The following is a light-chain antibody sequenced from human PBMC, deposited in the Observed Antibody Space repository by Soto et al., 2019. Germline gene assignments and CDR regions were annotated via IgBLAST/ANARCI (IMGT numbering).Light chain of an antibody. J-gene: IGLJ1*01. CDR1: SSDVGGYNY. CDR3: SSYTSSSTYV. CDR2: EVS. Sequence: QSALTQPASVSASPGQSITISCTGTSSDVGGYNYVSWYQQHPGKAPKLMIYEVSNRPSGVSNRFSGSKSGNTASLTISGLQAEDEADYYCSSYTSSSTYVFGTGTKVTV. V-gene: IGLV2-14*01.